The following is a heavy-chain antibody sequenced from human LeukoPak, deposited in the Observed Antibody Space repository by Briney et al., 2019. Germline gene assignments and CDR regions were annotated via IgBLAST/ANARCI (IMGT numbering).Heavy chain of an antibody. D-gene: IGHD2-2*02. J-gene: IGHJ6*02. V-gene: IGHV4-31*01. CDR2: IYYSGST. Sequence: PSETLSLTCTVSGGSISSGGYYWSWIRQHPGKGLEWIGYIYYSGSTYYNPSLKSQVTISVDTSKNQFSLKLSSVTAADTAVYYCARDQVVPAAIGYYYYGMDVWGQGTTVTVSS. CDR3: ARDQVVPAAIGYYYYGMDV. CDR1: GGSISSGGYY.